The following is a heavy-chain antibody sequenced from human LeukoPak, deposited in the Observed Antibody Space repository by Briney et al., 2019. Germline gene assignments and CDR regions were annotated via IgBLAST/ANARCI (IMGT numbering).Heavy chain of an antibody. CDR2: ISGGGAST. CDR1: GFTFSSYA. J-gene: IGHJ4*02. CDR3: ARGHRGAGTVYFDY. Sequence: PGGSLRLSCGASGFTFSSYAMSWVRQAPGTGLEWVSGISGGGASTYHADSVKGRFTISGDNSKNTLYLQMSSLRAEDTAVYYCARGHRGAGTVYFDYWGQGTLVTVSS. V-gene: IGHV3-23*01. D-gene: IGHD1-14*01.